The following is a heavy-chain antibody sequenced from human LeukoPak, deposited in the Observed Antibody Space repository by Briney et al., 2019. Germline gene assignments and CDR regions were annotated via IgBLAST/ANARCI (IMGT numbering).Heavy chain of an antibody. CDR2: ISSSSSYI. D-gene: IGHD3-22*01. J-gene: IGHJ4*02. CDR3: ARGTPAYHYDISGYHYAYFDY. CDR1: GFTFSSYS. Sequence: PGGSLRLSCAASGFTFSSYSMNWVRQAPGKGLEWVSSISSSSSYIYYADSVKGRFTISRDNAKNSLYLQMDSLRAEDTAVYYCARGTPAYHYDISGYHYAYFDYWGQGTLVTVSS. V-gene: IGHV3-21*01.